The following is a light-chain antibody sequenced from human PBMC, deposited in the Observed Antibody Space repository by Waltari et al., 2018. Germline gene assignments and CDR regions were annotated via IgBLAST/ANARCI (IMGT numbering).Light chain of an antibody. V-gene: IGKV3-15*01. CDR2: GAS. CDR3: QQYNNWLYT. CDR1: QSVSSN. J-gene: IGKJ2*01. Sequence: ELVMTQSPATLSVSPGERATLSCRASQSVSSNVAWYQQKPGQAPRLLIFGASTRATGIPARFSGSGSGTEFTLTISSLQSEDFAIYYCQQYNNWLYTFGQGTKLEIK.